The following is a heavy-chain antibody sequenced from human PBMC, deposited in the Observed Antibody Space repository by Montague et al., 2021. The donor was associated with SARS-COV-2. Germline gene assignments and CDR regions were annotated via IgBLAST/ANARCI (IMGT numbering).Heavy chain of an antibody. J-gene: IGHJ3*02. CDR1: GGSVNSGSYS. Sequence: SDTLSLTRTLSGGSVNSGSYSWDWIRQPPGKGLEWAGSIHYSGSTSYNPSLKSRVTISIDTSKNHFSLRVNSVTAADSAVYFCARRPGASYYVFWSGGFDIWGQGTMVTVS. D-gene: IGHD3-3*01. CDR2: IHYSGST. V-gene: IGHV4-39*01. CDR3: ARRPGASYYVFWSGGFDI.